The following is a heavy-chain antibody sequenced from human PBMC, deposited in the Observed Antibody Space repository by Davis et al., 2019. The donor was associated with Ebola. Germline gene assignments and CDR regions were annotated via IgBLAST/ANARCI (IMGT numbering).Heavy chain of an antibody. CDR1: GYTFTGYY. V-gene: IGHV1-2*02. J-gene: IGHJ6*03. Sequence: ASVKVSCKASGYTFTGYYMHWVRQAPGQGLEWMGWINPNSGGTNYAQKFQGRVTMTRDTSISTAYMELSRLRSDDTAVYYCARAYYDILTGYPQYYYYYYMDVWGKGTTVTVSS. CDR3: ARAYYDILTGYPQYYYYYYMDV. D-gene: IGHD3-9*01. CDR2: INPNSGGT.